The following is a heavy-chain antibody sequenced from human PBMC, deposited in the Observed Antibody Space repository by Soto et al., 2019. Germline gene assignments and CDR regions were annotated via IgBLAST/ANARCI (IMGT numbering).Heavy chain of an antibody. V-gene: IGHV4-39*01. Sequence: SETLSLTCTVSGGSISSSSYYWGWIRQPPGKGLEWIGSIYYSGSTYYNPSLKSRVTISVDTSKNQFSLKLSSVTAADTAVYYCARHDSGDDPPAWFDYWGLGTLVTVSS. J-gene: IGHJ5*01. CDR1: GGSISSSSYY. CDR2: IYYSGST. D-gene: IGHD4-17*01. CDR3: ARHDSGDDPPAWFDY.